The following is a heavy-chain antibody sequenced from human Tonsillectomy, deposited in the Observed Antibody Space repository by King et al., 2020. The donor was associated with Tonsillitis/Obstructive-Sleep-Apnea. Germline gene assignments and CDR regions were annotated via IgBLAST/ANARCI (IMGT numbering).Heavy chain of an antibody. Sequence: QLVQSGAEVKKPGSSVKVSCKASGGTFSSYAISWVRQAPGQGLEWMGGIIPIFGTANYAQKFQGRVTITADESTRTAYMELSRLRSEDTAVYYCARVCSSTSCYFSAFDIWGQGTMVTVSS. D-gene: IGHD2-2*01. J-gene: IGHJ3*02. CDR3: ARVCSSTSCYFSAFDI. CDR1: GGTFSSYA. CDR2: IIPIFGTA. V-gene: IGHV1-69*01.